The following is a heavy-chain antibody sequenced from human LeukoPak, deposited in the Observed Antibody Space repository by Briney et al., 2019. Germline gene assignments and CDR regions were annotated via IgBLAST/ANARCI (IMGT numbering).Heavy chain of an antibody. V-gene: IGHV4-39*07. J-gene: IGHJ4*02. Sequence: PSETLSLTCTVSGGSISSSSYYWGWIRQPPGKGLEWIGSIYYSGSTYYNPSLKSRVTISVDTSKNQFSLKLSSVTAADTAVYYCARRDTNDYYFAYWGQGTLVTVSS. CDR2: IYYSGST. CDR3: ARRDTNDYYFAY. D-gene: IGHD1-1*01. CDR1: GGSISSSSYY.